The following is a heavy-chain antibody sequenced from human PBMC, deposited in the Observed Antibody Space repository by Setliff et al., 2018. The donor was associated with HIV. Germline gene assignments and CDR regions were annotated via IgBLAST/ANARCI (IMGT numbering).Heavy chain of an antibody. Sequence: GGSLRLSCAASGFTFSSYEMNWVRQAPGKGLELVSYINTSGRTKYYADSVKGRFTISRDNSRNTLFLQMNSLRPEDTAVYYCARDCRVGWVFTYGMDVWGQGTLVTVSS. CDR1: GFTFSSYE. J-gene: IGHJ6*02. CDR2: INTSGRTK. CDR3: ARDCRVGWVFTYGMDV. V-gene: IGHV3-48*03. D-gene: IGHD6-13*01.